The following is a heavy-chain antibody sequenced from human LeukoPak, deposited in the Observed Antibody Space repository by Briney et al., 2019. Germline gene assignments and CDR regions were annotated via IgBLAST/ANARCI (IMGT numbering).Heavy chain of an antibody. J-gene: IGHJ4*02. CDR2: VRADGTTK. V-gene: IGHV3-48*03. CDR1: GLSVRDSE. CDR3: SRRFRD. Sequence: PGGSLRLSCVGFGLSVRDSEMNWVRQAPGKGLEWVAHVRADGTTKWYADSVRDRFNIARDNARNSVFLQMNSLRVDDSATYYCSRRFRDWGQGILVTVSS. D-gene: IGHD3-10*01.